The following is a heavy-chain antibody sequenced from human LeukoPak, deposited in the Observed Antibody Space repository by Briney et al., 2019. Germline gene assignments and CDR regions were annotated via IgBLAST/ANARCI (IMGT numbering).Heavy chain of an antibody. CDR1: GFTFSSYA. V-gene: IGHV3-30-3*01. D-gene: IGHD6-19*01. J-gene: IGHJ4*02. CDR2: ISYDGSNK. CDR3: ARGSGPGGLEYYFDY. Sequence: GGSLRLSCAASGFTFSSYAMHWVRQAPGKGLEWVAVISYDGSNKYYADSVKGRFTISGDNSKNTLYLQMNSLRAEDTAVYYCARGSGPGGLEYYFDYWGQGTLVTVSS.